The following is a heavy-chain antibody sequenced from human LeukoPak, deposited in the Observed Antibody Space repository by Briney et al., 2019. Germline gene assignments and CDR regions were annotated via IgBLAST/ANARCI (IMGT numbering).Heavy chain of an antibody. J-gene: IGHJ6*02. Sequence: SETLSLTSTVSGGSISTYYWSWIRQPPGKGLEWIGEINHSGSTNYNPSLKSRVTISVDTSKNQFSLKVSSVTAADTAVFYCARVPYCSGGSCNYYYYYGMDVWGQGTTVTVSS. D-gene: IGHD2-15*01. CDR1: GGSISTYY. V-gene: IGHV4-34*01. CDR2: INHSGST. CDR3: ARVPYCSGGSCNYYYYYGMDV.